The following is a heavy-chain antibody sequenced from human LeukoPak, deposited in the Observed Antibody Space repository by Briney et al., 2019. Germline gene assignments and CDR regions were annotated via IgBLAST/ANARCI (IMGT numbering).Heavy chain of an antibody. CDR1: GGSISSDY. J-gene: IGHJ2*01. Sequence: PSETLSLTCTVSGGSISSDYWSWGRERPGEGVERSGYIYYRGSTNYNPSLKSRVTISVASSKTQFSLKLSSVTAADTAVYYCARDRECSGGSCYLYWYFDLWGRGTLVTVSS. V-gene: IGHV4-59*01. CDR2: IYYRGST. D-gene: IGHD2-15*01. CDR3: ARDRECSGGSCYLYWYFDL.